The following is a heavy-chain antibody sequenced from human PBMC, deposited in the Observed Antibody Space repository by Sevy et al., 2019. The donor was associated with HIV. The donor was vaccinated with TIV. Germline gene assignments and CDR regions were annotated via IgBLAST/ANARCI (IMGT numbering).Heavy chain of an antibody. V-gene: IGHV4-34*01. D-gene: IGHD3-3*01. CDR2: INEIGST. CDR1: GGSLRTYY. CDR3: ARGSRIFFY. Sequence: SETLSLTCGVSGGSLRTYYWNWIRQPPGKGLEWIGEINEIGSTNYSPSLKGLVTISVDTSKNQFSRTLTSVTAADTAVYYVARGSRIFFYWGQGSLVTVSS. J-gene: IGHJ4*02.